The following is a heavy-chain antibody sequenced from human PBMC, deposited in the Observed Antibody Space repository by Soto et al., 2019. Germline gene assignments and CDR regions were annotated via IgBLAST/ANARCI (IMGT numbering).Heavy chain of an antibody. D-gene: IGHD4-17*01. CDR2: IYYSGST. V-gene: IGHV4-59*13. Sequence: SETLSLTCTVSGGSISSYYWSCIRQPPGKGLEWIGYIYYSGSTNYNPSLKSRVTISVDTSKNQFSLKLSSVTAADTAVYYCARERTDYGRSVDWFEPWGQGTLVTVSS. CDR3: ARERTDYGRSVDWFEP. CDR1: GGSISSYY. J-gene: IGHJ5*02.